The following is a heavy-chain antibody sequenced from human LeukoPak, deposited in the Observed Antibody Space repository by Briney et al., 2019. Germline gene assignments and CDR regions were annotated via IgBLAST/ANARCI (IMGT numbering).Heavy chain of an antibody. CDR3: ARAVYPGASLAFDI. D-gene: IGHD1-14*01. CDR2: IYYSGST. Sequence: PSETLSLTFTVSGGSISSYYWSWIRQPPGKGLEWIGYIYYSGSTNYNPSLKSRVTISVDTSKNQFSLKLSSVTAADTAVYYCARAVYPGASLAFDIWGQGTMVTVSS. J-gene: IGHJ3*02. CDR1: GGSISSYY. V-gene: IGHV4-59*01.